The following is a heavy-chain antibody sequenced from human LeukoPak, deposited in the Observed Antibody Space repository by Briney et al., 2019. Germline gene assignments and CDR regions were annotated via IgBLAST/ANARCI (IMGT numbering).Heavy chain of an antibody. CDR1: GFTCGDYA. Sequence: GGSLRLSCTGSGFTCGDYAMTWVRQAPGKGLEWVGFIRSQIYGGTPEYAASVKGRFTISRDDSEGVAYLQMSSLKTEDTAVYYCTRDQTPYYWGQGTLVTVSS. CDR3: TRDQTPYY. V-gene: IGHV3-49*04. CDR2: IRSQIYGGTP. J-gene: IGHJ4*02.